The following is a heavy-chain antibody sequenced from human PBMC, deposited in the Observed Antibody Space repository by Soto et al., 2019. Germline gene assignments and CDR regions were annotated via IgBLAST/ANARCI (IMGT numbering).Heavy chain of an antibody. Sequence: PXETLSLTCAVAGCSVSSNNWWTWVRQPPVQGLEWIGEIYQSGSTNYHPSLKSRVSISVDKFKNQFSLKLTSVTAADTAVYFCASLGYCSGADSHETRWGQGILVTV. D-gene: IGHD2-8*02. V-gene: IGHV4-4*01. CDR1: GCSVSSNNW. CDR3: ASLGYCSGADSHETR. CDR2: IYQSGST. J-gene: IGHJ4*01.